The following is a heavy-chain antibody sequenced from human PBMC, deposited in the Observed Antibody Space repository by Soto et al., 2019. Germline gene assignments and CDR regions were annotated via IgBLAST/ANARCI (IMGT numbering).Heavy chain of an antibody. J-gene: IGHJ5*02. CDR2: ISGSGGST. D-gene: IGHD3-3*01. CDR3: VKDPSGLRFLEWIHLDSGGP. CDR1: GFTFSSYA. Sequence: EVQLLESGGGLVQPGGSLRLSCAASGFTFSSYAMSWVRQAPGKGLEWVSAISGSGGSTYYADSVKGRFTISRDNSKNTLYLQMNSLRAEDTAVYYCVKDPSGLRFLEWIHLDSGGPWGQGTLVTVSS. V-gene: IGHV3-23*01.